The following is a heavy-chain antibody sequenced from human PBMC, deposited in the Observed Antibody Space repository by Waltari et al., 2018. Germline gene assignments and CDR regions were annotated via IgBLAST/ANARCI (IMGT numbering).Heavy chain of an antibody. Sequence: EVQLVESGGGLVQPGGSLRLSCAASGFTFSTYSMNWVRQAPGKGLEWVSYISSSNTFIYDAYSVKGRFTISRDDAKNSLYLQMGSLTADDTAVYYCARDPPRMVSGVWFDPWGQGTLVTVSS. D-gene: IGHD3-10*01. V-gene: IGHV3-48*01. J-gene: IGHJ5*02. CDR3: ARDPPRMVSGVWFDP. CDR1: GFTFSTYS. CDR2: ISSSNTFI.